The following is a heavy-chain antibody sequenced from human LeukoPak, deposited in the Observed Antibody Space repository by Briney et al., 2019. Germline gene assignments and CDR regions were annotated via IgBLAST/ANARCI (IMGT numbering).Heavy chain of an antibody. J-gene: IGHJ3*02. CDR2: INPNSGGT. Sequence: ASVKVSCKASGYTFISYGITWVRQAPGQGLEWMGWINPNSGGTNYAQKFQGRVTMTRDTSISTAYMELSRLRSDDTAVYYCARTAWLQRRGAFDIWGQGTMVTVSS. V-gene: IGHV1-2*02. D-gene: IGHD5-24*01. CDR1: GYTFISYG. CDR3: ARTAWLQRRGAFDI.